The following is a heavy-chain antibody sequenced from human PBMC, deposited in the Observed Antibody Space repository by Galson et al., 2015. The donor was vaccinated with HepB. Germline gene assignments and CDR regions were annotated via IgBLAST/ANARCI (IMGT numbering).Heavy chain of an antibody. CDR3: ARPYYGSGRYYNDY. Sequence: SVKVSCKASGYTFTSYGISWVRQAPGQGLEWMGWISAYNGNTNYAQKLQGRVTMTTDTSTSTAYMELRSLRSDDTAVYYCARPYYGSGRYYNDYWGQGTLVTVSS. V-gene: IGHV1-18*04. CDR2: ISAYNGNT. J-gene: IGHJ4*02. CDR1: GYTFTSYG. D-gene: IGHD3-10*01.